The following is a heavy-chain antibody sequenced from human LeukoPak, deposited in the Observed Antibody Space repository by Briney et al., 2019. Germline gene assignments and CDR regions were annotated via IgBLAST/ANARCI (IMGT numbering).Heavy chain of an antibody. CDR1: GGSITSYY. D-gene: IGHD3-22*01. V-gene: IGHV4-59*01. CDR2: MYYTGYT. Sequence: PSETLSLTCTVSGGSITSYYWTWIRQPPGKGLEWIGYMYYTGYTKYNPSLNSRVTMSVDTSKNQFSLKLSSVTAADTAVYYCASSSSGGYYYDYWGQGTLVTVSS. CDR3: ASSSSGGYYYDY. J-gene: IGHJ4*02.